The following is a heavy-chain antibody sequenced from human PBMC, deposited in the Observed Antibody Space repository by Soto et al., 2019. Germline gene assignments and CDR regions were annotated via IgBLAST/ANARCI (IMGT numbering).Heavy chain of an antibody. D-gene: IGHD6-19*01. CDR3: ARLRRLVRGYYYYGMDV. CDR1: GGSFSGYY. V-gene: IGHV4-34*01. Sequence: SETLSLTCAVYGGSFSGYYWSWIRQPPGKGLEWIGEINHSGSTNYNPSLKSRVTISVDTSKNQFSLKLSSVTAADTAVYYCARLRRLVRGYYYYGMDVWGQGTTVTVSS. CDR2: INHSGST. J-gene: IGHJ6*02.